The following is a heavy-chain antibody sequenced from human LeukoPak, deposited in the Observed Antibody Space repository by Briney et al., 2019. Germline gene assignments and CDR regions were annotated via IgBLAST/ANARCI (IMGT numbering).Heavy chain of an antibody. J-gene: IGHJ4*02. Sequence: GGPVKVSCKTSGYTFTTYGVSWVRQTPGQGLEWMGWINPYNGNRNSAQRFQARVTMTTDPSTTTAYMELSSLRSEDTAVYYCATSSSPNFDYWGQGTLVTVSS. CDR2: INPYNGNR. CDR1: GYTFTTYG. V-gene: IGHV1-18*01. CDR3: ATSSSPNFDY.